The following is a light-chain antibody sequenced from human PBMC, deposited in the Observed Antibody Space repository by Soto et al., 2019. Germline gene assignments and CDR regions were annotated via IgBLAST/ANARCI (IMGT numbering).Light chain of an antibody. CDR1: QSVSKL. CDR2: DVS. CDR3: QQCTNGPPCT. J-gene: IGKJ2*02. Sequence: EIVLTQSPATLSLSPGERATLSCRASQSVSKLLTWYQQKPGQPPSLLMYDVSTRAAGIPARFSGSGSGTYFTLTISSLEPEDFAVYFCQQCTNGPPCTFGQGTKLDIK. V-gene: IGKV3-11*01.